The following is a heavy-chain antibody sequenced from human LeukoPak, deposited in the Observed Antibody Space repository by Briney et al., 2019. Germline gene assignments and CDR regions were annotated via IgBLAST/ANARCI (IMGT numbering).Heavy chain of an antibody. J-gene: IGHJ4*02. CDR3: ASPMGSSSWPYGDY. D-gene: IGHD6-13*01. Sequence: PGRSLRLSCAASGFTFSSYAMHWVRQAPGKGLEWVAVISYDGSNKYYADSVKGRFTISRDNSKNTLYLQMNRLRAEDTAVYYCASPMGSSSWPYGDYWGQGTLVTVSS. CDR1: GFTFSSYA. V-gene: IGHV3-30-3*01. CDR2: ISYDGSNK.